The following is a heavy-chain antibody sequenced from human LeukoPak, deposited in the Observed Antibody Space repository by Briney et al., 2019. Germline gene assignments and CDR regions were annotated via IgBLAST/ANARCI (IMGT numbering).Heavy chain of an antibody. CDR2: IKQDGSKK. CDR3: ASQITISYYFDY. J-gene: IGHJ4*02. Sequence: GGSLRLSCVASGFPFSSYWMTWVRQAPGKGLEWVANIKQDGSKKSYVDSVKGRFTISRDNAKNSLYLQMNSLRAEDTAVYYCASQITISYYFDYWGQGTLVTVSS. CDR1: GFPFSSYW. V-gene: IGHV3-7*01. D-gene: IGHD3-10*01.